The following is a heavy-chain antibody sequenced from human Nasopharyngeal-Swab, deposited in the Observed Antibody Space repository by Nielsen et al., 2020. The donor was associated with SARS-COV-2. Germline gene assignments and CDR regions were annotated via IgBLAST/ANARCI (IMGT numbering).Heavy chain of an antibody. J-gene: IGHJ4*02. CDR3: ARDSNPDYYESSGYKDY. Sequence: WARQAPGQGLGGMGWTSAYNGNTNYAQKLQGRVTMTTDTSTSTAYMELRCLRSDDTAVYYCARDSNPDYYESSGYKDYWGQGTLVTVSS. CDR2: TSAYNGNT. V-gene: IGHV1-18*01. D-gene: IGHD3-22*01.